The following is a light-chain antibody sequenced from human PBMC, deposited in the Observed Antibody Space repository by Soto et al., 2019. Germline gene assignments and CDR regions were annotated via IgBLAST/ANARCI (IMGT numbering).Light chain of an antibody. CDR3: QQYGSSPRFT. J-gene: IGKJ3*01. CDR2: GAS. CDR1: QSVSSSD. Sequence: EIVLTQSPGTLSLSPGERATRACRASQSVSSSDLAWYQQKPGLAPRLLIYGASSRATGIPDRFSGSGSGTDFTLTISRLEPEDFAVYYCQQYGSSPRFTFGPGTKVDIK. V-gene: IGKV3-20*01.